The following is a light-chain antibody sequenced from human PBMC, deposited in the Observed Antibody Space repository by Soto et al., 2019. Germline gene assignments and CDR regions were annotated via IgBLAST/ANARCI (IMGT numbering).Light chain of an antibody. V-gene: IGLV1-44*01. CDR1: SSNVGSNA. CDR2: SNS. CDR3: AAWDDSLNGVL. Sequence: QSVLTQPPSASGTAGQRVTISCSGSSSNVGSNAVNWYQQLPGTAPKLLIYSNSQRPSGVPDRFSGSKSGPSASLAISGLQPDDEADYYCAAWDDSLNGVLFGGGTKVTVL. J-gene: IGLJ2*01.